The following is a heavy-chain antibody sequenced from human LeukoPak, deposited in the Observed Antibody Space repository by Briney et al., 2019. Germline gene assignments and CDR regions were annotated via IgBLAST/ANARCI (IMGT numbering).Heavy chain of an antibody. CDR2: IRTDGSNK. Sequence: GGSRRLSCAASGFTFSNYGMHWVRQAQGKGLGWVAFIRTDGSNKYHAGSVKGRFTFSRDNSKDPLYLQRNSLRTEGTAVYYCAKDRRAGSYDYWGQGTLVTVSS. V-gene: IGHV3-30*02. J-gene: IGHJ4*02. CDR1: GFTFSNYG. CDR3: AKDRRAGSYDY. D-gene: IGHD3-10*01.